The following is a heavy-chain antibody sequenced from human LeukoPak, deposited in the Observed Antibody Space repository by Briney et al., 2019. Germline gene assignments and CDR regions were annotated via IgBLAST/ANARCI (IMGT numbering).Heavy chain of an antibody. CDR2: ISWNSGSI. CDR3: AKDARIAVIGYYFDY. CDR1: GFTFDDYA. D-gene: IGHD6-19*01. Sequence: PGRSLRLSCAASGFTFDDYAMHWVRQAPGKGLEWVSGISWNSGSIGYADSAKGRFTISRDNAKNSLYLQMNSLRAEDTALYYCAKDARIAVIGYYFDYWGQGTLVTVSS. V-gene: IGHV3-9*01. J-gene: IGHJ4*02.